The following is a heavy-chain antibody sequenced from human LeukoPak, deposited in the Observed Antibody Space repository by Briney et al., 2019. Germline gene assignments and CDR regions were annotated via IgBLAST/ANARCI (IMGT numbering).Heavy chain of an antibody. D-gene: IGHD3-10*01. CDR3: ASIWFGESHYYGMDV. J-gene: IGHJ6*02. CDR1: GGSISSGSYY. CDR2: IYTSGST. Sequence: SQTLSLTCTVSGGSISSGSYYWSWIRQPAGTGLEWIGRIYTSGSTNYNPSLKSRVTISVDTSKNQFSLKLSSVTAADTAVYYCASIWFGESHYYGMDVWGQGTTVTVSS. V-gene: IGHV4-61*02.